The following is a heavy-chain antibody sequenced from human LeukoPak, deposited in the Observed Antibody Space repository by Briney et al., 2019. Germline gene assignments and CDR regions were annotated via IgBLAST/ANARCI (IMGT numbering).Heavy chain of an antibody. CDR1: GGSISSSSYY. Sequence: PSETLSLTCTVSGGSISSSSYYWGWIRQPPGKGLEWIGSIYYSGSTYYNPSLKSRVTISVDTSKNQFSLKLSSVTAADTAVYYCARGDLAYFDYWGQGTLVTVSS. CDR2: IYYSGST. CDR3: ARGDLAYFDY. V-gene: IGHV4-39*07. J-gene: IGHJ4*02.